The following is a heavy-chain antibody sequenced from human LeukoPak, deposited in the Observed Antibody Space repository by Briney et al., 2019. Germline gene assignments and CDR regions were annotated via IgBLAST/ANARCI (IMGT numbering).Heavy chain of an antibody. CDR3: TRGEAFLTSSWYNWFDP. CDR2: ISSSSSTT. J-gene: IGHJ5*02. D-gene: IGHD6-13*01. Sequence: GGSLRLSCAASGFTFSTYSMNWVRQAPGKGLEWVSYISSSSSTTYYADSVKGRFTISRDDAENSLYLQMSSLRAEDTAVYYCTRGEAFLTSSWYNWFDPWGQGTLVTVSS. V-gene: IGHV3-48*01. CDR1: GFTFSTYS.